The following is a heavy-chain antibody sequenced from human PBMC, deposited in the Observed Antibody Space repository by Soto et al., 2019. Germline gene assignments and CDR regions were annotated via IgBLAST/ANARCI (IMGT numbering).Heavy chain of an antibody. Sequence: SVEVSCKASGGTFSSYFSSWVRQAPGQGLECMGGIIPMFDTTYYAQNFQGRVTITADESTSTAYMELSSLRSEDSAVYYCARTNPTSGYFYFDYWGQGTLVTVSS. D-gene: IGHD5-12*01. J-gene: IGHJ4*02. V-gene: IGHV1-69*13. CDR3: ARTNPTSGYFYFDY. CDR2: IIPMFDTT. CDR1: GGTFSSYF.